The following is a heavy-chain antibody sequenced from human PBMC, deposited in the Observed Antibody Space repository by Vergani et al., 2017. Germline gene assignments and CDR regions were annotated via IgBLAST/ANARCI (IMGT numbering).Heavy chain of an antibody. V-gene: IGHV1-69*01. CDR2: IISIFGTA. Sequence: QVQLVQSGAEVKKPGSSVKVSCKASGCTFSSYAISWVRQAPGQGLEWMGGIISIFGTANYAQKFQGRVTITADESTSTAYMELSSLRSEDTAVYYCAGVLWVSQSAYDWFDPWGQGSLVTVSS. D-gene: IGHD2-21*01. J-gene: IGHJ5*02. CDR3: AGVLWVSQSAYDWFDP. CDR1: GCTFSSYA.